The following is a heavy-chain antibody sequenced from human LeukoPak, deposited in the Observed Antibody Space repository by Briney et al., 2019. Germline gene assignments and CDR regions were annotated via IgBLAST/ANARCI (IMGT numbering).Heavy chain of an antibody. V-gene: IGHV4-38-2*02. CDR3: AGFYDRSPYAFDI. D-gene: IGHD3-22*01. Sequence: SETLSLTCTVSGYSISSGYYWGWIRQPPGKGLEWIGSIYHSGSTYYNPSLKSRVTISVDTSKNQFSLKLSSVTAADTAVYYCAGFYDRSPYAFDIWGQGTMVTVSS. CDR2: IYHSGST. J-gene: IGHJ3*02. CDR1: GYSISSGYY.